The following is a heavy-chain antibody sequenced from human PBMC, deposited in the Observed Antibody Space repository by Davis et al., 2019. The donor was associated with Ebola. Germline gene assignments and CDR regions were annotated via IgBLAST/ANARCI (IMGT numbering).Heavy chain of an antibody. J-gene: IGHJ4*02. CDR3: TRHINWAFDY. V-gene: IGHV3-7*01. D-gene: IGHD1-1*01. CDR2: IKQDGSAK. Sequence: GESLKISCAASGFTFSNYAMNWVRQAPGKGLEWVANIKQDGSAKPYVGSVKGRFTISRDNTKNSLYLQMDSLRAEDTAVYYCTRHINWAFDYWGQGTLVTVSS. CDR1: GFTFSNYA.